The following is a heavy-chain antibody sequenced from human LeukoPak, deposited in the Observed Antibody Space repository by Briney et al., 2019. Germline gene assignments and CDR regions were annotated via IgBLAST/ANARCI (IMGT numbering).Heavy chain of an antibody. CDR1: GFTFSSYA. CDR2: ISSSGGST. D-gene: IGHD4-4*01. J-gene: IGHJ4*02. CDR3: ARVDYSTSYFDY. Sequence: GGSLRLSCAASGFTFSSYAMSWVRQAPGKGLEWVSGISSSGGSTYYADSVKGRFTISRDNSKNSLYLQMNSLKTEDTAVYYCARVDYSTSYFDYWGQGTLVTVSS. V-gene: IGHV3-23*01.